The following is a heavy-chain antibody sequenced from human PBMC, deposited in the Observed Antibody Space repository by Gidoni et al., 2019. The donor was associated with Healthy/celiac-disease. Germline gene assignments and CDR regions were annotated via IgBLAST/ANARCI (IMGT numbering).Heavy chain of an antibody. CDR1: GFTFSSYS. D-gene: IGHD5-18*01. J-gene: IGHJ4*02. CDR3: AREDTAMVTVDY. Sequence: EVQLVESGGGLVKPGGSLRLSCAASGFTFSSYSMNWVRQAPGKGLEWVSSISSSSSYIYYADSVKGRFTISRDNAKNSLYLQMNSLRAEDTAVYYCAREDTAMVTVDYWGQGTLVTVSS. V-gene: IGHV3-21*01. CDR2: ISSSSSYI.